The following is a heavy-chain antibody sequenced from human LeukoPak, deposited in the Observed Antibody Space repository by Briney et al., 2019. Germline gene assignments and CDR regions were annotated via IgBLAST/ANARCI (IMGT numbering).Heavy chain of an antibody. J-gene: IGHJ6*02. D-gene: IGHD4-11*01. V-gene: IGHV1-8*02. Sequence: ASVKVSCKASGYTFTDYYMHWVRQATGQGLEWMGWMNPNSGNTGYAQKFQGRVTMTRNTSISTAYMELSSLRSEDTAVYYCARDFSHDYSNYGGMDVWGQGTTVTVSS. CDR1: GYTFTDYY. CDR3: ARDFSHDYSNYGGMDV. CDR2: MNPNSGNT.